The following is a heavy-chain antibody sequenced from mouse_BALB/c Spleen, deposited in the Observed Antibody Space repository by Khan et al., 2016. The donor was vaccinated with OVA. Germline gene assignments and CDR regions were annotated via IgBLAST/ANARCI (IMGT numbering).Heavy chain of an antibody. CDR1: GYTFSSYW. CDR2: LFPGSVST. J-gene: IGHJ3*01. CDR3: ARGGYGGFAY. Sequence: VQLQESGGDLMKPGASVKISCKATGYTFSSYWIEWVKQRPGHGLEWIGQLFPGSVSTTYNEKFKGKATFTADTSSNTAYMQLSSLTSDDSAVYYCARGGYGGFAYWGQGTLVTVSA. V-gene: IGHV1-9*01. D-gene: IGHD2-2*01.